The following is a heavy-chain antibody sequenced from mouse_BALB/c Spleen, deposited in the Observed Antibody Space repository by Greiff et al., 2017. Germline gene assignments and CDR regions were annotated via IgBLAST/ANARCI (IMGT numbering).Heavy chain of an antibody. D-gene: IGHD1-2*01. CDR1: GYTFTSYW. CDR3: ARSPIHYYGYDYAMDD. Sequence: DLVKPGASVKLSCKASGYTFTSYWINWIKQRPGQGLEWIGRIAPGSGSTYSNEMFKGKATLTVDTSSSTAYIQLSSLSSEDSAVYFCARSPIHYYGYDYAMDDWGQGTSVTVSS. V-gene: IGHV1S41*01. J-gene: IGHJ4*01. CDR2: IAPGSGST.